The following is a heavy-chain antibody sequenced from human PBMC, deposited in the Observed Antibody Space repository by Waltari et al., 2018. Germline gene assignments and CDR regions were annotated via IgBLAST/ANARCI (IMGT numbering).Heavy chain of an antibody. D-gene: IGHD3-22*01. V-gene: IGHV1-69-2*01. J-gene: IGHJ4*02. Sequence: EVQLVQSGAEVKKPGATVKISCKASGYTFTDYYMHWVHQAPGKGLEWMGRVDPEDGETIYAEKFQGRVTITADTSTDTAYMELSSLRSEDTAVYYCATLPYYYDSSGPPYWGQGTLVTVSS. CDR3: ATLPYYYDSSGPPY. CDR2: VDPEDGET. CDR1: GYTFTDYY.